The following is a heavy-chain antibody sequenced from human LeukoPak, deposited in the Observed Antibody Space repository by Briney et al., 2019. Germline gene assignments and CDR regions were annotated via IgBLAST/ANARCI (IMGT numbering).Heavy chain of an antibody. CDR2: IYSGGST. Sequence: GSLSLSCAASGFTVSSNYMSWVRQAPGKGLEWVSVIYSGGSTYYADSVKGRFTISRDNSKNTLYLQMNSLRAEDTAVYYCATSGVGATNFDYWGQGTLVTVSS. J-gene: IGHJ4*02. D-gene: IGHD1-26*01. V-gene: IGHV3-53*01. CDR3: ATSGVGATNFDY. CDR1: GFTVSSNY.